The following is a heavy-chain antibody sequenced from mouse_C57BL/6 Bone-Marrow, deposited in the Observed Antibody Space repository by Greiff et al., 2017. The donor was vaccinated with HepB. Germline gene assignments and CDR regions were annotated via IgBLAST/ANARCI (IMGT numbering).Heavy chain of an antibody. Sequence: EVKLVESGGDLVKPGGSLKLSCAASGFTFSSYGMSWVRQTPDKRLEWVATISSGGGYTYYPDSVKGRFTISRDNAKNTLYLQMSSLKSEDTAMYYCARHTLVTTVVVDYAMDYWGQGTSVTVSS. D-gene: IGHD1-1*01. J-gene: IGHJ4*01. CDR1: GFTFSSYG. CDR3: ARHTLVTTVVVDYAMDY. CDR2: ISSGGGYT. V-gene: IGHV5-6*01.